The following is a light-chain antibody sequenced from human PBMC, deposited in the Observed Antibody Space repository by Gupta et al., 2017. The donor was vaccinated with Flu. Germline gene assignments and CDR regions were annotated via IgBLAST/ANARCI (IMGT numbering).Light chain of an antibody. CDR3: ETWGSNTRV. CDR1: SGHSDFI. CDR2: LEDSGNY. V-gene: IGLV4-60*03. J-gene: IGLJ2*01. Sequence: VKLTCTVTSGHSDFIVTWHPQHPGKAPRFLMKLEDSGNYTKGSGVPDRFSGSISGTDHYLTISNVQSEDEADYYCETWGSNTRVFGGGTTLTVL.